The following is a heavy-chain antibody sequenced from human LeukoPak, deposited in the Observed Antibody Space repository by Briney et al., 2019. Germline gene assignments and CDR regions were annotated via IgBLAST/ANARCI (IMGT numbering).Heavy chain of an antibody. CDR1: GFTVSSNY. CDR3: ARDSGSYHHW. Sequence: GGSLRLSCTASGFTVSSNYMSSVRQAPGKGLEWVSVIFIGGNTYYADSVKGRFTISRDNSKNTLDLQMNSLRVEDTAMYYCARDSGSYHHWWGQGTLVTVSS. CDR2: IFIGGNT. D-gene: IGHD1-26*01. V-gene: IGHV3-66*01. J-gene: IGHJ4*02.